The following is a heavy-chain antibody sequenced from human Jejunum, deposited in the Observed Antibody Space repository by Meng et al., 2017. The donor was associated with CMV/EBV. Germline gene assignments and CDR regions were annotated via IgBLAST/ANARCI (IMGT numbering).Heavy chain of an antibody. Sequence: VASXXAVGHXRGRPRLSCADSGFTFSRYWMHWVRQVPGEGLVWVSRINTDGSFTSYADSVKGRFTISRDNSKNMLWLQMNDLRVDDSAVYYCGRDLTGERDQWGQGTLVTVSS. V-gene: IGHV3-74*03. D-gene: IGHD7-27*01. CDR2: INTDGSFT. CDR3: GRDLTGERDQ. J-gene: IGHJ4*02. CDR1: GFTFSRYW.